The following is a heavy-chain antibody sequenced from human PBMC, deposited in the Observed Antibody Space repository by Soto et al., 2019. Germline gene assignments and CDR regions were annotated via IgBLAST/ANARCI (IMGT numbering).Heavy chain of an antibody. V-gene: IGHV3-7*01. CDR1: GFTFSSYG. CDR2: IKQDGSEK. CDR3: AREVPYDILTGYYVFDY. D-gene: IGHD3-9*01. J-gene: IGHJ4*02. Sequence: GGSLRLSCAASGFTFSSYGMSWVRQAPGKGLEWVADIKQDGSEKYYVDSVKGRFTISRDNAKNSLYLQMNSLRAEDTAVYYCAREVPYDILTGYYVFDYWGQGTLVTVSS.